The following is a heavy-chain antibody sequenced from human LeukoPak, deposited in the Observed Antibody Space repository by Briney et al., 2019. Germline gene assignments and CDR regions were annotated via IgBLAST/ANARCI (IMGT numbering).Heavy chain of an antibody. D-gene: IGHD6-19*01. CDR3: ARGDSSGWLLFDY. V-gene: IGHV4-59*12. CDR1: GVSISSYY. Sequence: PSETLSLTCAVSGVSISSYYWSWIRQPPGKGLEWIGCLSDVGTNDYNPSLKGRVTISRDTSKNQFSLRLRSVTAADTAVYYCARGDSSGWLLFDYWGQGTLVTVSS. CDR2: LSDVGTN. J-gene: IGHJ4*02.